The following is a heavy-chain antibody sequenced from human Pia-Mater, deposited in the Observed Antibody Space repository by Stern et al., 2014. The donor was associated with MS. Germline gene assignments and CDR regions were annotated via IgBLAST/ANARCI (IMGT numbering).Heavy chain of an antibody. D-gene: IGHD3-3*01. CDR2: ISWNSDTI. CDR1: GFNFDDHA. J-gene: IGHJ4*02. V-gene: IGHV3-9*01. CDR3: AKDLSGAFWSGYWLDY. Sequence: EVQLEESGGGLVQPGRSLRLSCAASGFNFDDHALHWVRQAPGKGLEGVSAISWNSDTIAYADSVKGRFTISRDNTKNSLYLQMKGLRAEDTAMYYCAKDLSGAFWSGYWLDYWGQGIPVTVSS.